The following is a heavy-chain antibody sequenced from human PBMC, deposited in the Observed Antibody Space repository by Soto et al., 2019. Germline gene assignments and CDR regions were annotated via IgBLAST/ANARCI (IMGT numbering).Heavy chain of an antibody. CDR3: ARDYYSNYGLFWYYYYGMDV. CDR2: ISAYNGNT. Sequence: QVQLVQSGAEVKKPGASVKVSCKASGYTFTSYGISWVRQAPGQGLEWMGWISAYNGNTNYAQKLQGRVTMTTDTSTSTAYMELRSLRSDDTAVYYCARDYYSNYGLFWYYYYGMDVWGQGTTVTVSS. CDR1: GYTFTSYG. D-gene: IGHD4-4*01. V-gene: IGHV1-18*01. J-gene: IGHJ6*02.